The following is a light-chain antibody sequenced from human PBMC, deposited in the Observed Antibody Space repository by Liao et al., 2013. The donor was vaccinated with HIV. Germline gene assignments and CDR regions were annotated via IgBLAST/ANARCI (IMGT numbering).Light chain of an antibody. J-gene: IGLJ3*02. CDR2: YDR. CDR3: QAWDSNSWV. CDR1: NIGSKS. Sequence: SYVLTQTPSVSVAPGKTATVTCGGSNIGSKSVHWYQQKPGQAPLLVIYYDRDRPSGIPERFSGSNSGNTATLTISGTQTMDEADYYCQAWDSNSWVFGGGTELTVL. V-gene: IGLV3-21*01.